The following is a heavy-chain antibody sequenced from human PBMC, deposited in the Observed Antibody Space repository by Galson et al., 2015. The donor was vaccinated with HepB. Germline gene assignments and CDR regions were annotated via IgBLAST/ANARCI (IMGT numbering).Heavy chain of an antibody. D-gene: IGHD2-2*01. CDR2: INSDGSST. Sequence: SLRLSCAASGSTFSSYWMHWVRQAPGKGLVWVSRINSDGSSTSYADSVKGRFTISRDNAKNTLYLQMNSLRAEDTAVYYCARGVVVVPAAIDYWGQGTLVTVSS. V-gene: IGHV3-74*01. J-gene: IGHJ4*02. CDR3: ARGVVVVPAAIDY. CDR1: GSTFSSYW.